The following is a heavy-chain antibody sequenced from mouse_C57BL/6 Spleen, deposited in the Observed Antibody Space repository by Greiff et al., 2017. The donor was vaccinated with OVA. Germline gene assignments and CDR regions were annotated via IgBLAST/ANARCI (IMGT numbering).Heavy chain of an antibody. CDR3: AKNTPFSSYYGSSSYAMDD. CDR1: GFSLTSYC. J-gene: IGHJ4*01. Sequence: VQLQQSGPGLVQPSQCLSITCTVSGFSLTSYCVHWVRQSPGKGLEWLGVIWRGGSTDYNAAFMSRLSITKDNSKSQVCFKMNSLQADDTAIYYCAKNTPFSSYYGSSSYAMDDWGQGASVTVSS. V-gene: IGHV2-5*01. CDR2: IWRGGST. D-gene: IGHD1-1*01.